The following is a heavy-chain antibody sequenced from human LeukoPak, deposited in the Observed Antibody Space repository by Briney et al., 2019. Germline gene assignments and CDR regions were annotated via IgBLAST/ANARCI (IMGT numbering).Heavy chain of an antibody. V-gene: IGHV6-1*01. CDR2: TYYRSKWSN. D-gene: IGHD1-26*01. CDR1: GDSVSRKTAA. J-gene: IGHJ4*02. CDR3: ARGGEVGASKFDN. Sequence: SHTLSLTCALSGDSVSRKTAAWNWFRQSPSRSLEWLGRTYYRSKWSNAYAVSVKSLITNNPDTSNNQSCIQLNSVPPEDPAVYYCARGGEVGASKFDNWGQGTLVTVSA.